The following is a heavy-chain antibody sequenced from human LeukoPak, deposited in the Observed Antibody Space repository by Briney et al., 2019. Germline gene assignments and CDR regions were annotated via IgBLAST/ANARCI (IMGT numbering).Heavy chain of an antibody. D-gene: IGHD3-16*01. CDR1: GFTFSSHG. CDR2: IGGSGGFIT. V-gene: IGHV3-23*01. CDR3: AKDGGQGADY. Sequence: PGGSLRLSCAASGFTFSSHGMNWVRQAPGKGLEWVSGIGGSGGFITYYADSVKGRFTISRDNSKNTLYLQMNSLRAEDMAVYYCAKDGGQGADYWGQGTLVSVSS. J-gene: IGHJ4*02.